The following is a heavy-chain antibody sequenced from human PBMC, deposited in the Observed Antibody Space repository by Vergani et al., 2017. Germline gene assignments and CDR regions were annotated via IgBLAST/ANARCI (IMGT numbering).Heavy chain of an antibody. CDR3: VKDIAASGNYWYFDL. CDR1: GFTFDDYA. CDR2: INWNSDSI. D-gene: IGHD6-13*01. J-gene: IGHJ2*01. V-gene: IGHV3-9*01. Sequence: EVQLVESGGGLVQPGRSLRLSCAASGFTFDDYAMHWVRQAPGKGLEWVSGINWNSDSIAYADSGKGRFTISRDNAKHSLYLQMNSLRAEDTALYYCVKDIAASGNYWYFDLWGRGTLVTVSS.